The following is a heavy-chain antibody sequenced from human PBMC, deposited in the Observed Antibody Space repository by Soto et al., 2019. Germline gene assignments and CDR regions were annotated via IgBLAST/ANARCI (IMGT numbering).Heavy chain of an antibody. CDR1: GGTFSSYA. D-gene: IGHD6-6*01. Sequence: SVKVSCKASGGTFSSYAISWVRQAPGQGLEWMGGIIPIFGTENYAQKFQGRVTITADESTSTAYMELSSLRSEDTAVYYCARRDSSSTPPFDPWGQGTLVTVSS. CDR2: IIPIFGTE. CDR3: ARRDSSSTPPFDP. J-gene: IGHJ5*02. V-gene: IGHV1-69*13.